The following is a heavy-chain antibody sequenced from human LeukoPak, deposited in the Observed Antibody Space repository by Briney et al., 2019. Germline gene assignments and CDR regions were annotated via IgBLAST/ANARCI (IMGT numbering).Heavy chain of an antibody. D-gene: IGHD6-13*01. CDR1: GYTLTELS. CDR3: ATDPSRAYSSSWYYFQH. CDR2: FDPEDGET. J-gene: IGHJ1*01. Sequence: LRASVKVSCKVSGYTLTELSMHWVRQARGKGLEWMGGFDPEDGETIYARKFQGRVTMTEDTSTDTAYMELSRLRSADTAVYYCATDPSRAYSSSWYYFQHWGQGTLVTVSS. V-gene: IGHV1-24*01.